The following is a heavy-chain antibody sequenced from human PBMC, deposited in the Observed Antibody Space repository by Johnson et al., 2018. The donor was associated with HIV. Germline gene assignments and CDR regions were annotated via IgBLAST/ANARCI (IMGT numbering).Heavy chain of an antibody. CDR3: AKALPHCGGYCEGDAFDI. CDR2: ISWNSGSI. J-gene: IGHJ3*02. D-gene: IGHD2-21*02. CDR1: GFTFDDYA. V-gene: IGHV3-9*01. Sequence: VQLVESGGGLVQPGRSLRLSCAASGFTFDDYAMHWVRQAPGKGLEWVSGISWNSGSIGYADSVKGRFTISRDNAKNSMYLQMNSLRAEDTALYYCAKALPHCGGYCEGDAFDIWGQGTMVTVSS.